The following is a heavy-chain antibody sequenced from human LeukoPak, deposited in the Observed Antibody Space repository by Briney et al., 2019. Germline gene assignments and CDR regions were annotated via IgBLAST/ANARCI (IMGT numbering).Heavy chain of an antibody. CDR1: GASISSGNYY. V-gene: IGHV4-39*01. D-gene: IGHD1-7*01. CDR2: IFYSGST. J-gene: IGHJ4*02. CDR3: ARLRYNWNYGLFDY. Sequence: ASETLSLTCTVSGASISSGNYYWGWIRQTPGKGLEWVVDIFYSGSTHYNPSLKRRITMSVDTCNIPFSLKLNSMTAADTAVYYCARLRYNWNYGLFDYWGQGSLVTVSS.